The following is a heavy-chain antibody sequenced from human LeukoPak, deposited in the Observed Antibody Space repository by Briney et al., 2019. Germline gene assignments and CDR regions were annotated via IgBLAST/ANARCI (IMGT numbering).Heavy chain of an antibody. D-gene: IGHD4-17*01. CDR2: INWNGGST. V-gene: IGHV3-20*04. Sequence: GGSLRLSCAASGFTFGNYGMSWVRQAPGKGLEWVSGINWNGGSTGYADSVEGRFTISRDNAKNSQYLQMNSLRVEDTALYYCARAQTYGDSRLLLDYWGQGTPVTVSS. CDR3: ARAQTYGDSRLLLDY. J-gene: IGHJ4*02. CDR1: GFTFGNYG.